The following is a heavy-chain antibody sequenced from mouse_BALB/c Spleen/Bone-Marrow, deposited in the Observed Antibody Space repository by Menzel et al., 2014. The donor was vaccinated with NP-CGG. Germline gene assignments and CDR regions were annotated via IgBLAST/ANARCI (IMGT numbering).Heavy chain of an antibody. CDR2: SRNKANDYIT. V-gene: IGHV7-1*02. CDR3: ARGNYGSPFAY. Sequence: DVKLVESGGGLVQPGSSLRLSCATSGFTFSDFYMEWVRQPPGKRLEWIAASRNKANDYITEYSASVKGRFIVSRDTSQSILYLQMNALRAEDTAIYYYARGNYGSPFAYWGQGTLVTVSA. CDR1: GFTFSDFY. J-gene: IGHJ3*01. D-gene: IGHD1-1*01.